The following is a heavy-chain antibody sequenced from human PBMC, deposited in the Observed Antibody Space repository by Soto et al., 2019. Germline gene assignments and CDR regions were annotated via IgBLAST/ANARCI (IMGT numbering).Heavy chain of an antibody. CDR2: IWYDGSNK. CDR3: ARGGPGGSGWYRFGYYFDY. J-gene: IGHJ4*02. V-gene: IGHV3-33*01. D-gene: IGHD6-19*01. Sequence: QVQLVESGGGVVQPGRSLRLSCAASGFTFSSYGMHWVRQAPGKGLEWVAVIWYDGSNKYYADSVKGRFTISRDNSKNTLYLHVHSPRSEYTAVYYCARGGPGGSGWYRFGYYFDYWGQGTLVTVSS. CDR1: GFTFSSYG.